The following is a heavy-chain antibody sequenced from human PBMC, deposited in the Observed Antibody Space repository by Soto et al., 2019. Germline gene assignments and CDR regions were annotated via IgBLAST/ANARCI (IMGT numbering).Heavy chain of an antibody. J-gene: IGHJ3*02. CDR1: GGSISSYY. V-gene: IGHV4-59*01. Sequence: ASETLSLTCTVSGGSISSYYWSWIRQPPGKGLEWIGYIYYSGSTNYNPSLKSRVTISVDTSKNQFSLKLSSVTAADTAVYYCAREYCSGGSCYPFDAFDIWGQGTMVTVSS. CDR3: AREYCSGGSCYPFDAFDI. CDR2: IYYSGST. D-gene: IGHD2-15*01.